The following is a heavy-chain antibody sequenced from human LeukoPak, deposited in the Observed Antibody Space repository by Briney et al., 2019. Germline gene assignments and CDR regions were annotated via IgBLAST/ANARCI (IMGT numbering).Heavy chain of an antibody. CDR2: IYTSGYT. V-gene: IGHV4-4*07. D-gene: IGHD3-3*01. CDR1: GDSLSSSF. CDR3: ARDSWAVRCPDY. Sequence: SETLSLTCTVSGDSLSSSFWSWIRQPAGKGLEWIGRIYTSGYTNYNPSLKSRVTMSVDTSKNQFSLKLSSVTAADTAVYYCARDSWAVRCPDYWGQGTLVTVSS. J-gene: IGHJ4*02.